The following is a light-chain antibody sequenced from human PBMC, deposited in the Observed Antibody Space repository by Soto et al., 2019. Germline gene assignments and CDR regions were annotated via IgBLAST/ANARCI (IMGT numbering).Light chain of an antibody. J-gene: IGKJ1*01. Sequence: DIQMTQSPSTLSASVGDRVTITCRASQSISSWLVWYQQKPGKAPKLLIYDASSLESGVPSRFSGSGSGTEFTLTISSLQPDDFATYYCQQYKNFWTFGQGTKVEIK. CDR2: DAS. CDR3: QQYKNFWT. V-gene: IGKV1-5*01. CDR1: QSISSW.